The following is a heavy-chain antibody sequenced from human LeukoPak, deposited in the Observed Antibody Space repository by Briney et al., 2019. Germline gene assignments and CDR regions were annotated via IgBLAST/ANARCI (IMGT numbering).Heavy chain of an antibody. CDR1: GFTFSIYA. Sequence: GGSLRLSCAASGFTFSIYAMNWVRQAPGKGLEWVSHITASGTAMFYADSVKGRFTISRDNAKNSLYLQMNSLRDEDTAVYYCASSGSYRFDYWGQGTLVTVSS. V-gene: IGHV3-48*02. D-gene: IGHD1-26*01. CDR2: ITASGTAM. CDR3: ASSGSYRFDY. J-gene: IGHJ4*02.